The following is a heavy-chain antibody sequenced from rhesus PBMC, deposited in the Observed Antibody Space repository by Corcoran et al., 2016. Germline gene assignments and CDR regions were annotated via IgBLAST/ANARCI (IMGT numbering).Heavy chain of an antibody. J-gene: IGHJ4*01. CDR1: GFSLIPSGMR. CDR2: IDWDDDK. Sequence: QVTLKESGPALVTPTQTPTLTCTFPGFSLIPSGMRVSWIRQPPGKALEWLARIDWDDDKYYSTSLKSRLTISKDTSKNQVVLTMTNMDPVDTATYYCARSRKGAAAPHYWGQGVLVTVSS. V-gene: IGHV2S2*01. CDR3: ARSRKGAAAPHY. D-gene: IGHD6-25*01.